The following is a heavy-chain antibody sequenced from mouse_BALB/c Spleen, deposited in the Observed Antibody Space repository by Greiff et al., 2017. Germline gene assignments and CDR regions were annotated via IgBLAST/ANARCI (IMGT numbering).Heavy chain of an antibody. Sequence: EVKVEESGPGLVKPSQSLSLTCTVTGYSFTSYYAGNLIRQFPENILGWMGYISYSGSTSYNPSLKGRIPITRDTSKNQFFLQLNSVTTEDTATYYCAREGDSSGYVRAMDYWGQGTSVTVSA. CDR1: GYSFTSYYA. CDR2: ISYSGST. CDR3: AREGDSSGYVRAMDY. V-gene: IGHV3-2*02. J-gene: IGHJ4*01. D-gene: IGHD3-2*01.